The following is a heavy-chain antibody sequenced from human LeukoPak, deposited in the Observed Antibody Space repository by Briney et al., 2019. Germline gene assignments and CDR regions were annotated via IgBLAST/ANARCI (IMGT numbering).Heavy chain of an antibody. CDR2: IFYSGSS. CDR1: GGSISPYY. J-gene: IGHJ4*02. CDR3: ARHYGSGTFPFDY. Sequence: SETLSLTCTVSGGSISPYYWSWVRQSPGKGLEWIAYIFYSGSSNYNPSLKSRVTISVDTSKNQFSLKLSSVTAADTAVYYCARHYGSGTFPFDYWGQGTLVTVSS. V-gene: IGHV4-59*01. D-gene: IGHD3-10*01.